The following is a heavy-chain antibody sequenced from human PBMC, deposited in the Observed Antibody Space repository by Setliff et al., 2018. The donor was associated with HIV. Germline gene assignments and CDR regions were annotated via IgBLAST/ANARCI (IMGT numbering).Heavy chain of an antibody. D-gene: IGHD1-26*01. J-gene: IGHJ3*02. CDR2: ISAYNGNT. Sequence: VASVKVSCKASGYTFTNYGISWVRQAPGQGLEWMGWISAYNGNTNYAQKLQDRVTMTTDTSTSTAYMELRSLRSDDTAVYYCARILVGVDDAFDIWGQGTMVTVSS. CDR1: GYTFTNYG. V-gene: IGHV1-18*01. CDR3: ARILVGVDDAFDI.